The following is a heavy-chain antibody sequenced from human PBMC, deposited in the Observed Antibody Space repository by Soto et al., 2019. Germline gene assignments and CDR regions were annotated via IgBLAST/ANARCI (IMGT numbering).Heavy chain of an antibody. Sequence: QVQLVQSGAEVKKPGASVKVSCKASGYTFTSYGISWARQAPGQGLEWMGWISAYNGNTNYAQKLQGRVTMTTDTSTSTAYMELRSLRSDDTAVYYCARVFEVNGAVGWFDPWGQGTLVTVSS. V-gene: IGHV1-18*01. CDR3: ARVFEVNGAVGWFDP. D-gene: IGHD3-3*01. J-gene: IGHJ5*02. CDR2: ISAYNGNT. CDR1: GYTFTSYG.